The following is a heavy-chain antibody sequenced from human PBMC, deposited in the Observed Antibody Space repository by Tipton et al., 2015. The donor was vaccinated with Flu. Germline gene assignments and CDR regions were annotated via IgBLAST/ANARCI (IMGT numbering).Heavy chain of an antibody. J-gene: IGHJ5*02. D-gene: IGHD2-2*02. CDR3: ARHWVVGYCSSTSCSTGLDP. CDR1: GGSISSYY. V-gene: IGHV4-59*08. Sequence: TLSLTCTVSGGSISSYYWSWIRQPPGKGLEWIGNIYYSGSTNYNPSLKSRVTISVDTSKNQFSLKLSSVTAADTAVYYCARHWVVGYCSSTSCSTGLDPWGQGTLVTVSS. CDR2: IYYSGST.